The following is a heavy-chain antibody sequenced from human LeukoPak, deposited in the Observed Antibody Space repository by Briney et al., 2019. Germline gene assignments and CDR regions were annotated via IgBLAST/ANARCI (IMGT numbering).Heavy chain of an antibody. D-gene: IGHD4-17*01. Sequence: GGSLRLSCVASGFSVSNYYMSWVRQAPGKGLEWVSVISTGGGTSYTDSVKGRFTFSRDNSKYTLFLQMNSLRAEDTGVYYCARGGITDYGDYSSFDYWGQGTLLTVSS. J-gene: IGHJ4*02. CDR2: ISTGGGT. CDR1: GFSVSNYY. V-gene: IGHV3-66*01. CDR3: ARGGITDYGDYSSFDY.